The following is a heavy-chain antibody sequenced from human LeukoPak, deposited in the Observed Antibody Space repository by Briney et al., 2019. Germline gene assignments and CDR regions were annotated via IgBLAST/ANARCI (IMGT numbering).Heavy chain of an antibody. CDR1: GFTFSSYG. CDR2: IWYDGSNK. D-gene: IGHD5-12*01. J-gene: IGHJ4*02. V-gene: IGHV3-33*06. CDR3: AKEGPDGYDFYFDY. Sequence: PGGSLRLSCAASGFTFSSYGVHWVRQAPGKGLEWVAVIWYDGSNKYYADSVKGRFTISRDNSKNTLYLQMNSLRAEDTAVYYCAKEGPDGYDFYFDYWGQGTLVTVSS.